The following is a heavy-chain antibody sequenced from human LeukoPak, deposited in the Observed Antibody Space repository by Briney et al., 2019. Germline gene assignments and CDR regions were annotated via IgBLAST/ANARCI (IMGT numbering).Heavy chain of an antibody. V-gene: IGHV1-8*01. D-gene: IGHD3-22*01. J-gene: IGHJ4*02. CDR3: VRGLFYDSSGYTNLNY. CDR1: GYTFTSYD. Sequence: ASVKVSCKASGYTFTSYDINRVRQATGQGLEWMGWMNPNSGNTGYAQKFQGRVTMTRNTSISTAYMELSSLRSEDTAVYYCVRGLFYDSSGYTNLNYWGQGTLVTVSS. CDR2: MNPNSGNT.